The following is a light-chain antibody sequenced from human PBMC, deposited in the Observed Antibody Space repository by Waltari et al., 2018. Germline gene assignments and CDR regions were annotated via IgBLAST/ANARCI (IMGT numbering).Light chain of an antibody. CDR1: RSVGSSY. Sequence: CRASRSVGSSYVAWFHQKPDQAPRLLIYASSSRATAIPDRFSGSGSGTDFTLTIHRLEPEDFAVYYCQQYGSPPYTFGQGTKLEIK. J-gene: IGKJ2*01. V-gene: IGKV3-20*01. CDR2: ASS. CDR3: QQYGSPPYT.